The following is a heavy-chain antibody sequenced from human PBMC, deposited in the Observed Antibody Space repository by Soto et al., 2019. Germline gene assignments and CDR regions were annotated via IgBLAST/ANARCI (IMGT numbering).Heavy chain of an antibody. CDR3: AHSRCGGDCLQSYSSPYYYGMDV. CDR2: IYWDDDK. J-gene: IGHJ6*02. V-gene: IGHV2-5*02. D-gene: IGHD2-21*02. Sequence: QITLKESGPTLVKPTQTLTLTCTFSGFSLNTGGLGVGWIRQPPGKALEWLALIYWDDDKRYSPSLKSRLTITKDTSKHQVVLTMTNMDPVDTATYYCAHSRCGGDCLQSYSSPYYYGMDVWGQGTTVTVSS. CDR1: GFSLNTGGLG.